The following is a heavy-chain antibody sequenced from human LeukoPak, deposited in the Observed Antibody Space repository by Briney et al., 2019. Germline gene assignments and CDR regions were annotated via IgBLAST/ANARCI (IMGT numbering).Heavy chain of an antibody. CDR2: IRNDGSIR. V-gene: IGHV3-30*02. CDR3: AKGRAGMVRGVCDY. J-gene: IGHJ4*02. D-gene: IGHD3-10*01. Sequence: GGSLRLSCAPSGFTFSSYGMHWVRQAPGKGLEWVAFIRNDGSIRYYADSLKGRFTISRDNSKDTLYLQMSSLRVDDTAVYYCAKGRAGMVRGVCDYWGQGTLVTVSS. CDR1: GFTFSSYG.